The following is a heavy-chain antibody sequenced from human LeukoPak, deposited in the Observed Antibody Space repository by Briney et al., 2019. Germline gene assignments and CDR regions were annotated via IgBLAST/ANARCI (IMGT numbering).Heavy chain of an antibody. D-gene: IGHD6-19*01. Sequence: GGSLRLSCAASGFTFSSYAMSWVRQAPGKGLEWVSAISGSGGSTYYADSVKGRFTISRDNAKNSLYLQMNSLRAEDTAVYYCARGLIAVAGEDAFDIWGQGTMVTVSS. CDR1: GFTFSSYA. J-gene: IGHJ3*02. CDR3: ARGLIAVAGEDAFDI. CDR2: ISGSGGST. V-gene: IGHV3-23*01.